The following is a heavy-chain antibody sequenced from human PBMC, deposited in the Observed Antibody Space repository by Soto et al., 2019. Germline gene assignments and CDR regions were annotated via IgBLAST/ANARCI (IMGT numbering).Heavy chain of an antibody. J-gene: IGHJ6*02. CDR3: ARAAWAAGIVGAGYYGMDV. D-gene: IGHD1-26*01. CDR1: GGTFSSYA. V-gene: IGHV1-69*01. Sequence: QVQLVQSGAEVKKPGSSVKVSCKASGGTFSSYAISWVRQAPGQGLEWMGGIIPIFGTANYAQKFQGRVTITADESTSTAYMELSSLSSEDTAVYYCARAAWAAGIVGAGYYGMDVWGQGTTVTVSS. CDR2: IIPIFGTA.